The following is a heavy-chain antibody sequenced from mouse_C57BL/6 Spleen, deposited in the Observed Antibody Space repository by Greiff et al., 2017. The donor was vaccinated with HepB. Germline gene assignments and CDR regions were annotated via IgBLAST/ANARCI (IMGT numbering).Heavy chain of an antibody. D-gene: IGHD3-3*01. V-gene: IGHV1-5*01. J-gene: IGHJ2*01. CDR3: TTGGTSKDYFDY. CDR1: GYTFTSYW. Sequence: EVQLQESGTVLARPGASVKMSCKTSGYTFTSYWMHWVTQRPGQGLEWIGAIYPGNSDTSYNQKFKGKAKLTAVTSASTAYMELSSLTNEDSAVYYCTTGGTSKDYFDYWGQGTTLTVSS. CDR2: IYPGNSDT.